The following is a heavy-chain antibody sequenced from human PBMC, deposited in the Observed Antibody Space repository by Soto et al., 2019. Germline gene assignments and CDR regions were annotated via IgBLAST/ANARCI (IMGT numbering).Heavy chain of an antibody. J-gene: IGHJ5*02. CDR2: INPSGGST. Sequence: ASVKVSCKASGYTFTSYYMHWVRQAPGQGLEWMGIINPSGGSTSYAQKFQGRVTMTRNTSISTAYMELSSLRSEDTAVYYCARGYRGIAAAGAWFDPWGQGTLVTVSS. CDR1: GYTFTSYY. V-gene: IGHV1-46*01. CDR3: ARGYRGIAAAGAWFDP. D-gene: IGHD6-13*01.